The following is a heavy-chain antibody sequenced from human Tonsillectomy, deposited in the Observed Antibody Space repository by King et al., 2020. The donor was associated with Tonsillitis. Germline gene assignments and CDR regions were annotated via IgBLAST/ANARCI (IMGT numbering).Heavy chain of an antibody. Sequence: VQLQESGPGLVKPSETLSLTCTVSGGSISSYYWSWIRQPSGKGLEWIGHIYTSENTNYNPPLKSRVTMSVDSSKNQFSLKLSSMTPADTAVYYCASGDRGTFDYWGQGTLVTVSS. CDR2: IYTSENT. V-gene: IGHV4-4*07. J-gene: IGHJ4*02. CDR1: GGSISSYY. CDR3: ASGDRGTFDY. D-gene: IGHD4-17*01.